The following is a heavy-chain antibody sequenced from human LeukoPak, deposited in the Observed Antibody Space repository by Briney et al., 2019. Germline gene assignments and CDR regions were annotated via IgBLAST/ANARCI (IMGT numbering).Heavy chain of an antibody. Sequence: ASVKVSCKASGYTFTVYFMHWVRQAPGQGLEWMGLMNPDNGGTHYAQKFQGRVTMTRDSSISTAYVELSRLTSDDTAVYYCATLGGHSLAAQNGYWGQGTLVTVSS. CDR3: ATLGGHSLAAQNGY. D-gene: IGHD3-16*01. CDR1: GYTFTVYF. CDR2: MNPDNGGT. J-gene: IGHJ4*02. V-gene: IGHV1-2*02.